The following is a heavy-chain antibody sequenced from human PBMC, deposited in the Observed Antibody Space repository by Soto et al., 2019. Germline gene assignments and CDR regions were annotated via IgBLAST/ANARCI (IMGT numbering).Heavy chain of an antibody. D-gene: IGHD2-2*03. J-gene: IGHJ4*02. CDR1: DGSISSGGYY. CDR3: ASGYGSIDH. Sequence: QVQLQESGPGLVKPSQTLSLTCTVSDGSISSGGYYWSGMRQHPGKGLEWIGYMYHSGSNYYNPSLKSRVTISVDTSKNEFSLKVSSVTAADTALYYCASGYGSIDHWGQGTLVTDSS. V-gene: IGHV4-31*03. CDR2: MYHSGSN.